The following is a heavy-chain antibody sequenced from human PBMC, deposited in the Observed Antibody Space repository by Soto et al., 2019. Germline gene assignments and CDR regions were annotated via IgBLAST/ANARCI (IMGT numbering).Heavy chain of an antibody. CDR2: ISAYNGNT. J-gene: IGHJ5*02. CDR3: ARKAGGYSYNWFDP. V-gene: IGHV1-18*01. CDR1: GYTFTSYG. Sequence: GASVKVSCKASGYTFTSYGISWVRQAPGQGLEWMGWISAYNGNTNYAQKLQGRVTMTTDTSTSTAYMELRSLRSDDTAVYYCARKAGGYSYNWFDPWGQGTLVTVSS. D-gene: IGHD2-21*02.